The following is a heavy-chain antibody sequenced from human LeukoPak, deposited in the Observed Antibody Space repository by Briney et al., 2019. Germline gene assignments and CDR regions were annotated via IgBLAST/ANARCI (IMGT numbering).Heavy chain of an antibody. CDR2: ISSSSGTI. Sequence: GGSLRLSCAASGFNFSTSPMNWVRQAPGKGPEWVSYISSSSGTIYYADSVKGRFTISRDNAENSLYLQMNSLRAEDTAVYYCARGPGSGHYFDYWGQGTLVTVSS. J-gene: IGHJ4*02. CDR1: GFNFSTSP. CDR3: ARGPGSGHYFDY. D-gene: IGHD2-15*01. V-gene: IGHV3-48*04.